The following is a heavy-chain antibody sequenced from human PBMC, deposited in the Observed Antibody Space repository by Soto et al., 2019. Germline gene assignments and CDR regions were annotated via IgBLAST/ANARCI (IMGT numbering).Heavy chain of an antibody. CDR1: GYTFTSYD. D-gene: IGHD3-9*01. CDR3: ARLIRYFDWFTPYYYYYMDV. CDR2: MNPNSGNT. Sequence: QVQLVQSGAEVKKPGASVKVSCKASGYTFTSYDINWVRQATGQGLEWMGWMNPNSGNTGYAQKFQGRVTMTRNTSISTAYMELGSLRSEDTAVYYCARLIRYFDWFTPYYYYYMDVWGKGTTVTVSS. V-gene: IGHV1-8*01. J-gene: IGHJ6*03.